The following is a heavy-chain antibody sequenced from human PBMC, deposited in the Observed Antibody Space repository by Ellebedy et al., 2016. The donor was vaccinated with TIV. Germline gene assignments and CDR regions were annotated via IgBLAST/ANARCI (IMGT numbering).Heavy chain of an antibody. CDR1: GFTFSYPY. J-gene: IGHJ4*02. CDR2: ISANGSTT. Sequence: GESLKISXAASGFTFSYPYMSWVRQGPGKGLEWVSYISANGSTTYYADSVKGRFTVSRDNSKNTLYLQMNSLRAEDTAVYYCTYSSSCDYWGQGTLVTVSA. CDR3: TYSSSCDY. V-gene: IGHV3-11*01. D-gene: IGHD6-6*01.